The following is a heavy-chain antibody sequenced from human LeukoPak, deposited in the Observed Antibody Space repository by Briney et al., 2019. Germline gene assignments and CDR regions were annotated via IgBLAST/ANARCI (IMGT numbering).Heavy chain of an antibody. J-gene: IGHJ5*02. D-gene: IGHD3-10*01. CDR2: IYTSGST. V-gene: IGHV4-4*07. CDR1: GGSISGYY. Sequence: SETLSLTCTVSGGSISGYYWSWIRQPAGKGLEWIGRIYTSGSTNYNPSLKSRVTMSVDTSKNQFSLKLSSVTAADTAVYYCARVSYYGSESYGRFWFDPWGQGTLVTVSS. CDR3: ARVSYYGSESYGRFWFDP.